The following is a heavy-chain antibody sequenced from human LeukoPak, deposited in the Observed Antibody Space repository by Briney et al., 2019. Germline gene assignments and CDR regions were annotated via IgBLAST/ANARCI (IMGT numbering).Heavy chain of an antibody. V-gene: IGHV1-24*01. J-gene: IGHJ4*02. CDR1: GYTLTELS. D-gene: IGHD6-13*01. CDR2: FDPEDGET. CDR3: ATLSRAAAAAFDY. Sequence: ASVKVSCTVSGYTLTELSMHWVRQAPGKGLEWMGGFDPEDGETIYAQKFQGRVTMTEDTSTDTAYMELSSLRSEDTAVYYCATLSRAAAAAFDYWGQGTLVTVSS.